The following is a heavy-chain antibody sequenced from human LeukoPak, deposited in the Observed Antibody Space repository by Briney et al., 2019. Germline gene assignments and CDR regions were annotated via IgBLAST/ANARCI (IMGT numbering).Heavy chain of an antibody. Sequence: SETLSLTCAVSGGSISSGGYSWSWIRQPPGKGLEWIGYIYYSGSTYYNPSLKSRVTISVDTSKNQFSLKLSSVTAADTAVYYCASHNSSDKYYYYYYYMDVWGKGTTVTVSS. CDR3: ASHNSSDKYYYYYYYMDV. J-gene: IGHJ6*03. D-gene: IGHD6-13*01. V-gene: IGHV4-30-4*07. CDR1: GGSISSGGYS. CDR2: IYYSGST.